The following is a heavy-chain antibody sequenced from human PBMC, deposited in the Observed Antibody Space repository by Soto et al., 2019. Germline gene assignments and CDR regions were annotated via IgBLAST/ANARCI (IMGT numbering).Heavy chain of an antibody. CDR1: GGTFGSYA. V-gene: IGHV1-69*06. D-gene: IGHD3-22*01. CDR2: IIPIFGTA. J-gene: IGHJ3*02. CDR3: ASDTPRTYYYDSSGAFDI. Sequence: SVKVSCKASGGTFGSYAISWVRQAPGQGLEWMGGIIPIFGTANYAQKFQGRVTITADKSTSTAYMELSSLRSEDTAVYYCASDTPRTYYYDSSGAFDIWGQGTMVTVSS.